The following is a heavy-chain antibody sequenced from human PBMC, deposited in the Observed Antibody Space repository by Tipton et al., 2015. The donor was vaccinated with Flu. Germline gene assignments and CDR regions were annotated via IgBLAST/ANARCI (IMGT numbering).Heavy chain of an antibody. CDR3: ARVPSGDSWPKTSFYHGMDV. V-gene: IGHV4-59*11. CDR2: VYYSGST. D-gene: IGHD6-13*01. Sequence: TLSLTCTVSGGSIRSHYWTWIRQPPGKGLEWIGYVYYSGSTNYKPSLMSRLTISVDTSENQFSLKLSPVTAADTGVYYCARVPSGDSWPKTSFYHGMDVWGPGTTVTVSS. J-gene: IGHJ6*02. CDR1: GGSIRSHY.